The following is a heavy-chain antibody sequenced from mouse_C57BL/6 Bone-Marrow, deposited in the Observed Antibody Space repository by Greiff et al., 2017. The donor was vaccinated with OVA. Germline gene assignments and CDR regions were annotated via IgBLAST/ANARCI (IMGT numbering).Heavy chain of an antibody. CDR1: GYTFTSYW. V-gene: IGHV1-64*01. J-gene: IGHJ2*01. CDR3: AYYYGSSSFGY. CDR2: IHPNSGST. Sequence: QVQLQQPGAELVKPGASVKSSCKASGYTFTSYWMHWVKQRPGQGLEWIGMIHPNSGSTNYNEKFKSKATLTVDKSSSTAYMQLSSLTSEDSAVYYCAYYYGSSSFGYWGQGTTLTVSS. D-gene: IGHD1-1*01.